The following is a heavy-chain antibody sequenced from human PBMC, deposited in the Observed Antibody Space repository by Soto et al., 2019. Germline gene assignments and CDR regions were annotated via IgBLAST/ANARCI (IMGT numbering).Heavy chain of an antibody. CDR2: IIGHNGDP. CDR1: GYTFTSYG. J-gene: IGHJ5*02. D-gene: IGHD6-19*01. Sequence: QVQLVQSGAEVKKPGASVQVAIRTPGYTFTSYGISRVRQATGQGLEWMGWIIGHNGDPNYAQDLQGRVTMTTDTSTSTAYMELRNLRSDDTALYYCARDRLPPQAVSSGWYSWCDPWGQGTLVTVSS. CDR3: ARDRLPPQAVSSGWYSWCDP. V-gene: IGHV1-18*01.